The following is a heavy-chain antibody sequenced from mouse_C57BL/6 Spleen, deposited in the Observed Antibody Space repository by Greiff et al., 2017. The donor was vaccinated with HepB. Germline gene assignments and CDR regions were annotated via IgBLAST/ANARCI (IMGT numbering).Heavy chain of an antibody. CDR2: ISDGGSYT. CDR3: ARAANWDVYYAMDY. J-gene: IGHJ4*01. Sequence: EVKLVESGGGLVKPGGSLKLSCAASGFTFSSYAMSWVRQTPEKRLEWVATISDGGSYTYYPDNVKGRFTISRDNAKNNPYLQISHLKSEDTAMYYCARAANWDVYYAMDYWGQGTSVTVSS. V-gene: IGHV5-4*03. D-gene: IGHD4-1*01. CDR1: GFTFSSYA.